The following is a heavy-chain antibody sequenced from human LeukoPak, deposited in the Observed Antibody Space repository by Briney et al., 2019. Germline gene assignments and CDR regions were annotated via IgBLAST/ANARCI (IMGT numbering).Heavy chain of an antibody. CDR3: ARDTDRPFGGFDY. J-gene: IGHJ4*02. V-gene: IGHV6-1*01. D-gene: IGHD3-16*01. CDR1: GDSVSSNSAA. Sequence: SQTLSLTCAISGDSVSSNSAAWNWIRQSPSRGLEWLGRTYYRYKWYNDYAVSVNSRITINPDTSKNQFSLQQNSMTPEDTAVYYCARDTDRPFGGFDYWGQGTLVTVSS. CDR2: TYYRYKWYN.